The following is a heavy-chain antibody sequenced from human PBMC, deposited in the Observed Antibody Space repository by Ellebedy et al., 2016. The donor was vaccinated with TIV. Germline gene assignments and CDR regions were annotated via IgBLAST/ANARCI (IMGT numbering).Heavy chain of an antibody. CDR3: ARGAPIVGGAFDI. D-gene: IGHD1-26*01. CDR1: GYTFTGHY. V-gene: IGHV1-2*02. CDR2: INPNSGDA. Sequence: AASVKVSCKASGYTFTGHYMHWVRQAPGQGLEWMGWINPNSGDANYAPKFQGRVTMTRDTSISTSYMELSRLRSEDTAVYYCARGAPIVGGAFDIWGQGTTVTVSS. J-gene: IGHJ3*02.